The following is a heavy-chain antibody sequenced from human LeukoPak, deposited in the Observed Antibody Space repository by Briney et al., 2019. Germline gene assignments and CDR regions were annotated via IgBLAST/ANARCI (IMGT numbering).Heavy chain of an antibody. CDR1: GYTFTSYD. CDR3: ARGLSPPGRRRGYYYYYYMDV. J-gene: IGHJ6*03. CDR2: MNPNSGNT. D-gene: IGHD2-15*01. V-gene: IGHV1-8*01. Sequence: ASVRVSCKASGYTFTSYDINWVRQATGQGLEWMGWMNPNSGNTGYAQKFQGRVTMTRNTSISTAYMELSSLRSEDTAVYYCARGLSPPGRRRGYYYYYYMDVWGKGTTVTISS.